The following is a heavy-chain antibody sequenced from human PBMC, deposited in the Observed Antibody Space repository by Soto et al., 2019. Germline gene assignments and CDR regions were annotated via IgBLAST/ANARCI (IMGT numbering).Heavy chain of an antibody. CDR2: SSPRGDTI. D-gene: IGHD6-19*01. CDR3: AKGPHTXVGWPYYFES. J-gene: IGHJ4*02. CDR1: GFSLANYP. Sequence: VQLVESGGGLVQPGGSLRLSCVASGFSLANYPMNWVRQTPGKXLEWISYSSPRGDTIYYADSVEGRFTISRDNARNSLSLHMSSLRDEDSALYYCAKGPHTXVGWPYYFESWGQGVPVTVSS. V-gene: IGHV3-48*02.